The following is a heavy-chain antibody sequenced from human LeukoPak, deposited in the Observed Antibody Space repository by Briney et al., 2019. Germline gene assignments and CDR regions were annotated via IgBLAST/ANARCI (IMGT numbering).Heavy chain of an antibody. CDR2: IKHDGSEKQDGSEK. J-gene: IGHJ3*02. V-gene: IGHV3-7*03. Sequence: PGGSLRLSCSASGFTFRQYWMSWVRQAPGKGVEWVANIKHDGSEKQDGSEKNYVDSVKGRFTISRDNAKTSLYMQMKSLRAEDTAVYYCAKEYSTYAERAFDIWGQGTMVTVSS. CDR3: AKEYSTYAERAFDI. CDR1: GFTFRQYW. D-gene: IGHD4-11*01.